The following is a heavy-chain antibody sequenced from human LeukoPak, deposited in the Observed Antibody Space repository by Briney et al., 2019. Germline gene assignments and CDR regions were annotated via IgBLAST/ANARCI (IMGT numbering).Heavy chain of an antibody. CDR2: ISAYNGNT. V-gene: IGHV1-18*01. D-gene: IGHD2-15*01. Sequence: AASVKVSCKASGYTFTSYGISWVRQAPGQGLEWMGWISAYNGNTNYAQKLQGRVTMTTDTSTSTAYMELRSLRSDDTAVYYCARAGYCSGGSCLVEAFDIWGRGTMVTVSS. CDR1: GYTFTSYG. J-gene: IGHJ3*02. CDR3: ARAGYCSGGSCLVEAFDI.